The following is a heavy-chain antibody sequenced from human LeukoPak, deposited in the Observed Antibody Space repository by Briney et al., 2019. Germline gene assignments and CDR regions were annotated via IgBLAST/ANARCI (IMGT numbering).Heavy chain of an antibody. D-gene: IGHD2-8*01. CDR1: GYTFTSYG. J-gene: IGHJ4*02. Sequence: GASVKVSCKASGYTFTSYGISWVRQAPGQGLEWMGWISAYNGNTNYAQKLQGRVTMTRDTSISTAYMELSRLRSDDTAVYYCARPLNPNIVLMVYAIDPLDYWGQGTLVTVSS. CDR2: ISAYNGNT. V-gene: IGHV1-18*01. CDR3: ARPLNPNIVLMVYAIDPLDY.